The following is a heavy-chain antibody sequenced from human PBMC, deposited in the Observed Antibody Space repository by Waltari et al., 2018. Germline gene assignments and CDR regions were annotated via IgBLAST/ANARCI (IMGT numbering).Heavy chain of an antibody. D-gene: IGHD6-13*01. CDR1: GGSLSSSSYY. V-gene: IGHV4-39*01. CDR3: ARRIAAPGGLGAYHFDY. J-gene: IGHJ4*02. CDR2: IYYSWST. Sequence: QLQLQESGPGLVKPSETLSLICTVSGGSLSSSSYYWGWIRQPPGKGLEWIGSIYYSWSTYYNPSLKSRVTISVATSKNQFSLKLNSVTAADTAVYYCARRIAAPGGLGAYHFDYWGQGTLVSVSS.